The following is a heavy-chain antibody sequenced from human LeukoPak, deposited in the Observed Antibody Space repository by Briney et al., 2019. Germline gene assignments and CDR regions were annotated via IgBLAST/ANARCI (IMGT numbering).Heavy chain of an antibody. CDR1: GDSIGSYS. J-gene: IGHJ4*02. V-gene: IGHV4-59*01. CDR2: IYYTGST. Sequence: SETLSLTCTVSGDSIGSYSWSWIRQPPGKGLEWIGYIYYTGSTNYSPSLKSRVTISIDTSKNQFSLKLSSVTAADTAVYYCARGYSAYAHFDYWGQGTLVTVSS. CDR3: ARGYSAYAHFDY. D-gene: IGHD5-12*01.